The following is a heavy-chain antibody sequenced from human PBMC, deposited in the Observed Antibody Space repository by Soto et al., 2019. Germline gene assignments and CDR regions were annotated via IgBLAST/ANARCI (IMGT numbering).Heavy chain of an antibody. V-gene: IGHV4-34*01. CDR2: INHSGST. CDR1: GGSFSGYY. CDR3: ARISVDSDAFDI. J-gene: IGHJ3*02. Sequence: PSETLSLTCAVYGGSFSGYYWSWIRQPPGKGLEWIGEINHSGSTNYNPSLKSRVTISVDTSKNQFSLKLSSVTAADTAVYYCARISVDSDAFDIWGQGTMVTVSS. D-gene: IGHD2-15*01.